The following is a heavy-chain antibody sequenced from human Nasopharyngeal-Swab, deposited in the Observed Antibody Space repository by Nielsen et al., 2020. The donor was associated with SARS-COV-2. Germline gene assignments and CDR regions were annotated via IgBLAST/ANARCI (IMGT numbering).Heavy chain of an antibody. D-gene: IGHD3-16*01. CDR3: ARDLGDDAFDI. Sequence: GESLKISCAASGFTFGSYSMNWVRQAPGKGLEWVSSISSSSSYIYYADSVKGRFTISRDNAKNSLYLQMNSLRAEDTAVYYCARDLGDDAFDIWGQGTMVTVSS. CDR1: GFTFGSYS. CDR2: ISSSSSYI. V-gene: IGHV3-21*01. J-gene: IGHJ3*02.